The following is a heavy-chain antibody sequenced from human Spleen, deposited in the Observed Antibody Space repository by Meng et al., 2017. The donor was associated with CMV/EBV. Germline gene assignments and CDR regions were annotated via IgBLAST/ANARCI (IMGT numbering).Heavy chain of an antibody. D-gene: IGHD2-2*02. CDR1: SVISGVYY. CDR2: TYLSGST. V-gene: IGHV4-31*02. J-gene: IGHJ4*02. Sequence: SVISGVYYWNWIRQLPGKGLEWIGYTYLSGSTYYNPYLESRVAMSMDTSKNQFSLRLSSVTAADTAVYYCARDPGCTSAKCYMEFDHWGQGTLVTVSS. CDR3: ARDPGCTSAKCYMEFDH.